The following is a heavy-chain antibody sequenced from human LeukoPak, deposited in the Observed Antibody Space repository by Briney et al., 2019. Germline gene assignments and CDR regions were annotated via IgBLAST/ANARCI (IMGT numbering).Heavy chain of an antibody. CDR2: IYYSEST. J-gene: IGHJ4*02. V-gene: IGHV4-59*01. D-gene: IGHD1-26*01. CDR3: ARAGGSGSYQTPHFDY. Sequence: PSETLSLTCTVSGGSISSYYWSWIRQPPGKGLEWIGYIYYSESTNYNPSLKSRVTISVDTSKNQFSLKLSSVTAADTAVYYCARAGGSGSYQTPHFDYWGQGTLVTVSS. CDR1: GGSISSYY.